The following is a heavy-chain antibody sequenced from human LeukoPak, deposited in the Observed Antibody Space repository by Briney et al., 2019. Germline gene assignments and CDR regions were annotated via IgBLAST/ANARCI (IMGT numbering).Heavy chain of an antibody. CDR2: IYYSGST. J-gene: IGHJ3*02. D-gene: IGHD4-17*01. V-gene: IGHV4-31*03. Sequence: PSETLSLTCTVSGGSISSGGYYWSWIRQHPGKGLEWIGYIYYSGSTFYNPSLKSRVTISVDTSENQFSLKLSSVTAADTAVYYCARDLTTVTGAFDIWGQGKMVTVSS. CDR3: ARDLTTVTGAFDI. CDR1: GGSISSGGYY.